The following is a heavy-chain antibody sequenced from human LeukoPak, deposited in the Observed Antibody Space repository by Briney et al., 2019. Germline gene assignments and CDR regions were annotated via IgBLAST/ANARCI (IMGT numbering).Heavy chain of an antibody. CDR2: ISAYNGNT. V-gene: IGHV1-18*04. J-gene: IGHJ4*02. CDR3: ASSEYYDSSGYSWPFDY. Sequence: ASVKVSCKASGYTFTSYHMHWVRQAPGQGLEWMGWISAYNGNTNYAQKLQGRVTMTTDTSTSTAYMELRSLRSDDTAVYYCASSEYYDSSGYSWPFDYWGQGTLVTVSS. D-gene: IGHD3-22*01. CDR1: GYTFTSYH.